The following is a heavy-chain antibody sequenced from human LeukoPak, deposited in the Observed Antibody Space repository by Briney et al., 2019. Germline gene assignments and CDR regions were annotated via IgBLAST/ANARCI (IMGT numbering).Heavy chain of an antibody. D-gene: IGHD3-22*01. V-gene: IGHV3-74*01. CDR2: INSDGSST. J-gene: IGHJ5*02. Sequence: GGSLRLSCAASGFTFSSYWMHWVRQAPGKGLVWVSRINSDGSSTSYADSVKGRFTISRDNAKNTLYLQMNSLRAEDTAVYYCARRDSSGYYNSNWFDPWGRGTLVTVSS. CDR1: GFTFSSYW. CDR3: ARRDSSGYYNSNWFDP.